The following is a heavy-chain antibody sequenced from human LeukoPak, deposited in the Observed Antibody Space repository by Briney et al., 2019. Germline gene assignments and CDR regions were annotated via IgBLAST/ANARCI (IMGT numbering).Heavy chain of an antibody. Sequence: SETLSLTCTVSGGSISSYYWSWIRQPPGKGLEWIGYIYYSGSTNYNPFLKSRVTISVDTSKNQFSLMLSSVTAADTAVYYCASRMATASGGFDYWGQGTLVTVSS. D-gene: IGHD5-24*01. CDR2: IYYSGST. J-gene: IGHJ4*02. CDR1: GGSISSYY. V-gene: IGHV4-59*01. CDR3: ASRMATASGGFDY.